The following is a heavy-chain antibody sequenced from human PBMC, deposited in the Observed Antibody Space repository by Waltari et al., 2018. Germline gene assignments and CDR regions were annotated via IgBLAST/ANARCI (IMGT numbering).Heavy chain of an antibody. CDR1: GFTFSSYS. J-gene: IGHJ5*02. V-gene: IGHV3-21*01. CDR2: ISSTGNYI. Sequence: EEQLVESGGDLVKPGGSLRLSCAGSGFTFSSYSMNWVRQAPGKGVGGVSYISSTGNYIYYADSVRGRFTITRDNANNSLYLQMNNLRADDTAIYYCARGFWFTTVTAFTWFDPWGQGTLVTVSS. D-gene: IGHD4-17*01. CDR3: ARGFWFTTVTAFTWFDP.